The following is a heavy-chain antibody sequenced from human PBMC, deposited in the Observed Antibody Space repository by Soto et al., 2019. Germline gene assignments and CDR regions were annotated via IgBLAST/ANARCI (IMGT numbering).Heavy chain of an antibody. V-gene: IGHV1-3*01. D-gene: IGHD1-7*01. CDR2: INAGNGNT. Sequence: VSVKVSCKASGYTFTSYAMHWVRQAPGQRLEWMGWINAGNGNTKYSQKFQGRVTITRDTSASTAYMELSSLRSEDTAVYYCAREPTTRYYCYYMDVWGKGTTVTVS. CDR3: AREPTTRYYCYYMDV. J-gene: IGHJ6*03. CDR1: GYTFTSYA.